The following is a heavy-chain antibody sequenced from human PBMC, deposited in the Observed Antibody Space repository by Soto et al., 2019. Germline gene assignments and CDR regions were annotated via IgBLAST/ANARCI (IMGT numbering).Heavy chain of an antibody. V-gene: IGHV4-30-4*01. CDR2: IYYSGST. CDR3: ARATIFGVVTTVYYYYGMDV. CDR1: GGSISSGDYY. D-gene: IGHD3-3*01. Sequence: SETLSLTCTVSGGSISSGDYYWSWIRQPPGKGLEWIGYIYYSGSTYYNPSLKSRVTISVDTSKNQFSLKLSSVTAADTAVYYCARATIFGVVTTVYYYYGMDVWGQGTTVTVS. J-gene: IGHJ6*02.